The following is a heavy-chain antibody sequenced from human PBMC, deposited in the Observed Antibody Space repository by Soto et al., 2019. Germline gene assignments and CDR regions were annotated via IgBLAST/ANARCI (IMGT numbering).Heavy chain of an antibody. CDR3: ARGGIVAVPAALSSYHDYTNYRFDS. D-gene: IGHD2-15*01. J-gene: IGHJ4*02. V-gene: IGHV1-69*01. CDR1: GGSFSDFA. CDR2: IIPMFAAS. Sequence: QVQLAQSGAEVRKRGSSVKVSCGASGGSFSDFAFSWVRQAPGQGLAWMGGIIPMFAASKYAQRFQDRVTITADESTNTVYLALSSLTSDDTATYYCARGGIVAVPAALSSYHDYTNYRFDSWGQGTLVTVSS.